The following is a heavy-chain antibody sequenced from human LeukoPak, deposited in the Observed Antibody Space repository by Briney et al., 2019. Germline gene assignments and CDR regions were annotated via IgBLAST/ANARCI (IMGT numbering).Heavy chain of an antibody. CDR3: AKDQVTMIGDAFDI. J-gene: IGHJ3*02. D-gene: IGHD3-22*01. Sequence: PGGSLRLSCAASGFTFSDYYMSWIRQAPGKGLEWVSYISSSGSTIYYADSVKGRFTISRDNAKNTLYPQMNSLRAEDTAVYYCAKDQVTMIGDAFDIWGQGTMVTVSS. V-gene: IGHV3-11*04. CDR1: GFTFSDYY. CDR2: ISSSGSTI.